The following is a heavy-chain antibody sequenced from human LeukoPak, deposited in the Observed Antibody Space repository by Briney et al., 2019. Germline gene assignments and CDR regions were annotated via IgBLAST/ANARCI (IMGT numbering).Heavy chain of an antibody. J-gene: IGHJ3*02. V-gene: IGHV1-46*01. D-gene: IGHD6-6*01. CDR2: INPSGGST. Sequence: ASVKVSCKASGYTFTSYYMHWVRQAPGQGLEWMGIINPSGGSTSYAQKFQGRVTMTRDMSTSTAYMELSRLRSDDTAVYYCARGIAARRDAFDIWGQGTMVTVSS. CDR3: ARGIAARRDAFDI. CDR1: GYTFTSYY.